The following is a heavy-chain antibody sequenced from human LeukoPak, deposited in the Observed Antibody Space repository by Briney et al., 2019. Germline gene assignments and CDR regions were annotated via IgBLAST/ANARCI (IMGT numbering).Heavy chain of an antibody. CDR2: IYYSGST. V-gene: IGHV4-59*01. CDR1: GGSISSYY. CDR3: ARGPPTSY. Sequence: PSETLSLTCTVSGGSISSYYWSWIRQPPGKGLEWIGYIYYSGSTNYDPSLKSRVTIPVDTSKNQFSLKLSSVTAADAAVYYCARGPPTSYWGQGTLVTVSS. J-gene: IGHJ4*02.